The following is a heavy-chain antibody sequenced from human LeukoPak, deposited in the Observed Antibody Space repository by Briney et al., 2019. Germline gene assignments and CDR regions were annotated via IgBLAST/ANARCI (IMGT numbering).Heavy chain of an antibody. J-gene: IGHJ4*02. V-gene: IGHV4-39*01. CDR1: GGSISSSSSY. CDR3: ARKGYSYVSDY. Sequence: SETLSLTCTVSGGSISSSSSYWGWIRQPPGKGLEWIGSIYYSGSTYYNPSLKSRVTISVDTSKNQFSLKLSSVTAADTAVYYCARKGYSYVSDYWGQGTLVTVSS. D-gene: IGHD5-18*01. CDR2: IYYSGST.